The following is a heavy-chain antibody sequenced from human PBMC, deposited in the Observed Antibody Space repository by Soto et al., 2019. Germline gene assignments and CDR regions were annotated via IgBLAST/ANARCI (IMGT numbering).Heavy chain of an antibody. V-gene: IGHV4-59*01. CDR3: ARVEAGRYFEVDL. J-gene: IGHJ4*02. Sequence: PSETLSLTCTVSGGSITGDYCYWSCQCPGKGVEWIGHIYYSGSTTYNTSLKSRVIISVDMSENQFSLKVTSVTAADTAVYYCARVEAGRYFEVDLWGPGTLVTVSS. CDR1: GGSITGDY. CDR2: IYYSGST. D-gene: IGHD1-26*01.